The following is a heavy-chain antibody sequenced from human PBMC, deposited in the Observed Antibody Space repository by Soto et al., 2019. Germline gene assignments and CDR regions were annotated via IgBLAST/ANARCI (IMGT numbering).Heavy chain of an antibody. Sequence: EVQLVESGGGLVQPGGSLRLSCAASGFTFSSYSMNWVRQAPGKGLEWVSYISSSRSTIYYADSVKGRFPISRDSAKNSLYLQMNSLRAEDTAVYYCARDCPGSSTTCYGNEWFDSWGQGTLVTVSS. CDR2: ISSSRSTI. D-gene: IGHD2-2*01. CDR1: GFTFSSYS. V-gene: IGHV3-48*01. J-gene: IGHJ5*01. CDR3: ARDCPGSSTTCYGNEWFDS.